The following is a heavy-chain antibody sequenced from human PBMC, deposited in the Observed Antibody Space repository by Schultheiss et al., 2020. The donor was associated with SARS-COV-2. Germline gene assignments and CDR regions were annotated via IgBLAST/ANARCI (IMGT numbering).Heavy chain of an antibody. CDR1: GFTFSSYW. CDR2: IKQDGSEK. D-gene: IGHD7-27*01. J-gene: IGHJ4*02. V-gene: IGHV3-7*01. CDR3: ARNWDFDY. Sequence: GGSLRLSCAASGFTFSSYWMNWVRQAPGKGLEWVANIKQDGSEKYYVDSVKGRFTISRDNSKNTLYLQMGSLRAEDMAVYYCARNWDFDYWGQGTLVTVSS.